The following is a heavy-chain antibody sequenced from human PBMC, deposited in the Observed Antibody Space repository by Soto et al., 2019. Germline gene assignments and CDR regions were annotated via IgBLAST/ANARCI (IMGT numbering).Heavy chain of an antibody. Sequence: SETLSLTCAVYGGSFSGYYWSWIRQPPGKGLEWIGEINHSGSTNYNPSLKSRVTISVDTSKNQFSLKLSSVTAADTAVYYCARGRRPYYYDSSGYSSPATYYFDYWGQGTLVTVSS. V-gene: IGHV4-34*01. CDR1: GGSFSGYY. CDR2: INHSGST. D-gene: IGHD3-22*01. CDR3: ARGRRPYYYDSSGYSSPATYYFDY. J-gene: IGHJ4*02.